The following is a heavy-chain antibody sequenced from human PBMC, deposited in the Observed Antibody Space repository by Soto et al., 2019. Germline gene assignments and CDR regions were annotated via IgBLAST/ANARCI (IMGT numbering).Heavy chain of an antibody. J-gene: IGHJ4*02. V-gene: IGHV1-69*02. CDR2: IIPILGIA. D-gene: IGHD3-10*01. CDR3: ARGSEGYYFEY. CDR1: GGTFSSYT. Sequence: GASVKVSCKASGGTFSSYTISWVRQAPGQGLEWMGRIIPILGIANYAQKFQGRVTITADKSTSTAYMELSSLRSEDTAVYYCARGSEGYYFEYWGQGTLVTVSS.